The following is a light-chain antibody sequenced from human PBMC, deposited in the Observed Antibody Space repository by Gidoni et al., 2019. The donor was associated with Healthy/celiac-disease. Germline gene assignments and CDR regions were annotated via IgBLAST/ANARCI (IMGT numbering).Light chain of an antibody. Sequence: DIQKTKSPSSLSASVGDRVTITCRASQSISSYFNWYQQKPGKAPKLLIYAASSLQSGVPSRFSGSGSGTDFTLTISSLQPEDFATYYCQQSSSTPHTFGQGPQLEIK. J-gene: IGKJ2*01. CDR2: AAS. CDR1: QSISSY. CDR3: QQSSSTPHT. V-gene: IGKV1-39*01.